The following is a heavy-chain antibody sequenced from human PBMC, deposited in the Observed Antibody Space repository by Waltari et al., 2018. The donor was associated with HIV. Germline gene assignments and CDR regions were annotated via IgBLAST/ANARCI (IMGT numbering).Heavy chain of an antibody. CDR1: GFTFGNFG. Sequence: EVQLVESGGGLVQPGRSLRLSCSASGFTFGNFGMNWFRQAPGKGLEWIGFIRSKTYGGTTEYAASVQGRFTISRDDSKSITYLQMNSLKPEDTAIYYCARDLGGYDPWGYWGQGTLVTVSS. CDR2: IRSKTYGGTT. J-gene: IGHJ4*01. CDR3: ARDLGGYDPWGY. D-gene: IGHD5-12*01. V-gene: IGHV3-49*03.